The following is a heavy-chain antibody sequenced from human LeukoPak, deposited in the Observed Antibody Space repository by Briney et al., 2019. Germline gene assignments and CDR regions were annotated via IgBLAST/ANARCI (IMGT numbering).Heavy chain of an antibody. CDR3: ARDPGQQLEIDY. CDR2: INPNSGGT. CDR1: GYTFTSYD. J-gene: IGHJ4*02. Sequence: ASVKVSCKASGYTFTSYDINWVRQAPGQGLEWMGWINPNSGGTNYAQKFQGRVTMTRDTSISTAYMELSRLRSDDTAVYYCARDPGQQLEIDYWGQGTLVTVSS. D-gene: IGHD6-13*01. V-gene: IGHV1-2*02.